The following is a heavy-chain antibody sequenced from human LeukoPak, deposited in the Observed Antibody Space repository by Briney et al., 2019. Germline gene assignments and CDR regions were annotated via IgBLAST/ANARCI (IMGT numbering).Heavy chain of an antibody. J-gene: IGHJ5*02. CDR3: ATAAWVKTTYNWNYFWFDP. V-gene: IGHV3-23*01. Sequence: GGSLRLSCAASGFTFSSYAMSWVRQAPGKGLEWVSAISGSGGSTYYADSVKGRFTISRDNSKNTLYLQMNSLRAEDTAVYYCATAAWVKTTYNWNYFWFDPWGQGTLVTVSS. CDR2: ISGSGGST. CDR1: GFTFSSYA. D-gene: IGHD1-7*01.